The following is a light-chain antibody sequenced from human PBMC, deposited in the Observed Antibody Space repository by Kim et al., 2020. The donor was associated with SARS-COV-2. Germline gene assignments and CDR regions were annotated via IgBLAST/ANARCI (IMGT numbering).Light chain of an antibody. CDR1: QSVNSN. CDR3: QHYATSLWT. J-gene: IGKJ1*01. Sequence: EIVLTQSPGTLSLSPGESATLSCRASQSVNSNLAWYQQKPGQAPRLLIFGASNRANGIPDTFSGRGSGTDFSLTISRLEPEDFAVYFCQHYATSLWTFGQGTKVDIK. CDR2: GAS. V-gene: IGKV3-20*01.